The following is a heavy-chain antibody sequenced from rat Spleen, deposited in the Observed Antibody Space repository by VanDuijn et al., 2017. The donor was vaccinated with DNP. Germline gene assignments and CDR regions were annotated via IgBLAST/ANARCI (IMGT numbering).Heavy chain of an antibody. J-gene: IGHJ3*01. Sequence: EVQLVESGGGLVQPGRSLKISCAASGFTFSNYGIAWVRQAPKKGLEWVATIIFDGSSTYYRDSVRGRFTNSRDYARSTLYLQMDNRRSEDTATYYCARREHTTGLNWFTYWSQGTLVTVFS. CDR2: IIFDGSST. D-gene: IGHD1-9*01. CDR3: ARREHTTGLNWFTY. V-gene: IGHV5-29*01. CDR1: GFTFSNYG.